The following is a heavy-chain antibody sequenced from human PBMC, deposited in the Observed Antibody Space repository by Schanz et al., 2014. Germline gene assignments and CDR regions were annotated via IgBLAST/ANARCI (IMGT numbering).Heavy chain of an antibody. CDR2: IWSDGSTK. D-gene: IGHD1-1*01. V-gene: IGHV3-33*03. J-gene: IGHJ4*02. Sequence: VQLVESGGGLVQPGGSLRLSCAASGFTFSSYAMTWVRQAPGKGREWVAVIWSDGSTKYYADSVKGRFTISRDNTKNSLYLQMKSLEADDAAVYYCATGTDWTLDSWGQGALVTVSS. CDR1: GFTFSSYA. CDR3: ATGTDWTLDS.